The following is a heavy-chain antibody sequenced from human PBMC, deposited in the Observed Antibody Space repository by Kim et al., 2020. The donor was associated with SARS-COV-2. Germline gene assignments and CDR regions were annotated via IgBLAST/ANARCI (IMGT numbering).Heavy chain of an antibody. J-gene: IGHJ5*02. CDR1: GGSISSGGYY. V-gene: IGHV4-31*03. CDR2: IYYSGST. CDR3: ARDGIGVAGPRFDP. D-gene: IGHD6-13*01. Sequence: SETLSLTCTVSGGSISSGGYYWSWIRQHPGKGLEWIGYIYYSGSTYYNPSLKSRVTISVDTSKNQFSLKLSSVTAADTAVYYCARDGIGVAGPRFDPWGQGTLVTVSS.